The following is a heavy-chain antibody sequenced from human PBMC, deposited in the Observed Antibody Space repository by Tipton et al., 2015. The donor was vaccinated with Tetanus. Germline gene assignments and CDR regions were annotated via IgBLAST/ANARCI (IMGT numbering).Heavy chain of an antibody. D-gene: IGHD2-21*02. CDR2: ISGSGGST. Sequence: SLRLSCAASGFTFSSYAMSWVRQAPGKGLERVSAISGSGGSTYYADSVKGRFTISRDNSKNTLYLQMNSLRAEDTAVYYCAKDECGGDCPNGYDPWGQGTQVTVSS. CDR1: GFTFSSYA. J-gene: IGHJ5*02. CDR3: AKDECGGDCPNGYDP. V-gene: IGHV3-23*01.